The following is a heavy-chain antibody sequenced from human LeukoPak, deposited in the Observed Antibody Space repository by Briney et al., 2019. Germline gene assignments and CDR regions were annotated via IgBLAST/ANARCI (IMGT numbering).Heavy chain of an antibody. CDR2: VYHNGET. Sequence: SETVSLTCTVSGYSITTNYYWAWIRQSPGTGLEWIGSVYHNGETYYNPSLKSRVIISVDTSKNEFSLRLTSVTAADTAVYYCVTPRSWELSDMAVWGKGTTVIVSS. CDR1: GYSITTNYY. D-gene: IGHD1-26*01. CDR3: VTPRSWELSDMAV. J-gene: IGHJ6*03. V-gene: IGHV4-38-2*02.